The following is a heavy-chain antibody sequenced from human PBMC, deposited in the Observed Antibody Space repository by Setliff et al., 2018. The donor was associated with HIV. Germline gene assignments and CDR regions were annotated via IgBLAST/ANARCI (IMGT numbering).Heavy chain of an antibody. D-gene: IGHD4-17*01. CDR2: ISSSGST. V-gene: IGHV4-4*07. Sequence: SETLSLTCTVSNVSINSYYWSWIRQPAGRALEWIGRISSSGSTNYNPSLKSRVTISVDTSKNQFSLKLSSVTAADTAVYYCARGDYDYYYYYMDVWGKGTTVTVSS. CDR3: ARGDYDYYYYYMDV. J-gene: IGHJ6*03. CDR1: NVSINSYY.